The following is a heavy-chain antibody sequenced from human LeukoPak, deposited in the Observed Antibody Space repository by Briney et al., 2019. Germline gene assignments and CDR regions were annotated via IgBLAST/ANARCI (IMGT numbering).Heavy chain of an antibody. Sequence: PGGSLRLSCAASGFIFSSYSMSWVRQAPGKGLEWVSLIYSSSDYIYYADSVKGRFTISRDNAKNSLYLQMNSLRAEDTAVYYCARSQWNPGKTTQTTWGQGTLVTVSS. D-gene: IGHD1-1*01. J-gene: IGHJ5*02. CDR2: IYSSSDYI. V-gene: IGHV3-21*04. CDR1: GFIFSSYS. CDR3: ARSQWNPGKTTQTT.